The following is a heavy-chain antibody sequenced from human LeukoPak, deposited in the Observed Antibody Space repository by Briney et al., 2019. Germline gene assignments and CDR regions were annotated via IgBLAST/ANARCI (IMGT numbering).Heavy chain of an antibody. V-gene: IGHV1-69*08. J-gene: IGHJ6*02. D-gene: IGHD3-10*01. CDR2: IIPFLVTT. Sequence: ASVNVSSKASGGTFSSFPISWVRPAPGQGLEWLGRIIPFLVTTNYAHKFQGRVKITADKSTSTAYLEVGSLRSEDTAVYYCARASELGEWFGELLYHWGQGTTVTVSS. CDR1: GGTFSSFP. CDR3: ARASELGEWFGELLYH.